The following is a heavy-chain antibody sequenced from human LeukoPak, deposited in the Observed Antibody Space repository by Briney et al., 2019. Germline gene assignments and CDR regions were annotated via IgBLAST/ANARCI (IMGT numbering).Heavy chain of an antibody. V-gene: IGHV3-20*01. CDR3: ARGGVGFYDIVHPADY. CDR1: GFTFDDYG. D-gene: IGHD3-9*01. J-gene: IGHJ4*02. CDR2: INWNGGST. Sequence: PGGSLRLSCAASGFTFDDYGMSWVRQAPGKGLEWVSGINWNGGSTGYADSVKGRFTISRDNAKNSLYLQMNSLRAEDTALYHCARGGVGFYDIVHPADYWGQGTLVTVSS.